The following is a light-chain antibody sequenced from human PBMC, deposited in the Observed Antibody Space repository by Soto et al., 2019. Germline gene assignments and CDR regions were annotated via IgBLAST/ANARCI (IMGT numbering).Light chain of an antibody. CDR2: EVS. V-gene: IGLV2-8*01. CDR1: SSDVGGYKY. Sequence: QSALTQPASVSGSPGQSITISCTGTSSDVGGYKYVSWYQQHPDKAPKLIIFEVSNRPSGVPDRFSGSRSGNTASLTVSGLQADDEADYYCSSFAGSNDYVVFGGGTQLTVL. J-gene: IGLJ2*01. CDR3: SSFAGSNDYVV.